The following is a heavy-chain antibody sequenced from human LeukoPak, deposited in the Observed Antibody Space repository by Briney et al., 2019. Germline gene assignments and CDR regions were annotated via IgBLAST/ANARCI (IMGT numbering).Heavy chain of an antibody. J-gene: IGHJ3*01. CDR3: ARAVGPFDF. CDR2: IWYDGSNK. V-gene: IGHV3-33*01. CDR1: GFTFSSYG. Sequence: GRSLRLSCAASGFTFSSYGMHWVRQAPGKGLEWVAVIWYDGSNKYYADSVKGRFTVSRDNSKNILSLQMNSLRAEDTAVYYCARAVGPFDFWGQGTMVTVSS.